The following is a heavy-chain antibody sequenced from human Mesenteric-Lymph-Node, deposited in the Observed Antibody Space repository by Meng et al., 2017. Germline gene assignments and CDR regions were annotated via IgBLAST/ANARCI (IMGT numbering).Heavy chain of an antibody. CDR1: GYSISSGYY. V-gene: IGHV4-38-2*02. J-gene: IGHJ4*02. CDR3: ARVDYYDSSGYYPPINDY. CDR2: IYHSGST. D-gene: IGHD3-22*01. Sequence: SETLSLTCTVSGYSISSGYYWGWIRQPPGKGLEWIGSIYHSGSTYYNPSLKSRVAISVDTSKNQFSLKLSSVTAADTAVYYCARVDYYDSSGYYPPINDYWGQGTLVTVSS.